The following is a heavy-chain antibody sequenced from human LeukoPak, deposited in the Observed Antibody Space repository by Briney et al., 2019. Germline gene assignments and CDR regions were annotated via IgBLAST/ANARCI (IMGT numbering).Heavy chain of an antibody. V-gene: IGHV3-23*01. D-gene: IGHD3-3*01. CDR1: GFSFSSYA. CDR3: ARDLYADFWSGSVDY. CDR2: ISGSGCTT. Sequence: GGSLRLSCEASGFSFSSYATSWVRQAPGKGLEWVSGISGSGCTTYYAGSVKGRFTISRDISKNTLYLQMSSLRAGDTAVYYCARDLYADFWSGSVDYWGRGTLVTVSS. J-gene: IGHJ4*01.